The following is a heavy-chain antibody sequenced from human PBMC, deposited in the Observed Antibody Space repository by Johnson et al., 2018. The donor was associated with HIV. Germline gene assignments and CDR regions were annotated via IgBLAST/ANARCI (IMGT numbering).Heavy chain of an antibody. Sequence: VQLVESGGGLVKPGGSLRLSCVASGFTFSDYYMTWIRQAPGKGLEWVSVIYSGGSTYYADSVKGRFTISRYNSKNTLYLQMNSLRAEDTAVYYCASVPMIVVLDGAFDIWGQGTMVTVSS. CDR3: ASVPMIVVLDGAFDI. J-gene: IGHJ3*02. CDR1: GFTFSDYY. V-gene: IGHV3-66*01. CDR2: IYSGGST. D-gene: IGHD3-22*01.